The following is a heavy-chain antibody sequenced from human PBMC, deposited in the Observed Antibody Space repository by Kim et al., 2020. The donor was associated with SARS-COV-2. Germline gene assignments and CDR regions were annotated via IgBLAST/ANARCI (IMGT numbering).Heavy chain of an antibody. Sequence: ASVKVSCKASGYTFTSYAVNWVRQAPGQGLQWMGWINTKTGNPRYAQDFTGRFVFSLDTTVNTTYLQISNLRGEDNAVYYCARAADFTSGPGWYFDLWGRGTLVTVSS. CDR2: INTKTGNP. D-gene: IGHD6-19*01. CDR1: GYTFTSYA. V-gene: IGHV7-4-1*02. CDR3: ARAADFTSGPGWYFDL. J-gene: IGHJ2*01.